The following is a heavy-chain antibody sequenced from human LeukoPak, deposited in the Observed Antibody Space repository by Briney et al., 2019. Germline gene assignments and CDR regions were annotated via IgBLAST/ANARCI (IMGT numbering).Heavy chain of an antibody. CDR3: ARIVGITREGYFDY. CDR1: GYSFISYW. D-gene: IGHD1-26*01. Sequence: GESLKISCKGSGYSFISYWIGWVRQMPGKGLEWMGIIYSGDSNTRYSPSFQGQVTISADKSISTAYLQWSSLKASDTAMYYCARIVGITREGYFDYWGQGTLVTVSS. V-gene: IGHV5-51*01. J-gene: IGHJ4*02. CDR2: IYSGDSNT.